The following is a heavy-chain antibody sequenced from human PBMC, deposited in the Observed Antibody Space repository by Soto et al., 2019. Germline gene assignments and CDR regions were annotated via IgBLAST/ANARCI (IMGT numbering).Heavy chain of an antibody. Sequence: EVQLVESGGGRVKHGGSLRLSCAASGFTFSRYGMNWVRPAPGKGLEWVSSISSSTSYVYYADSVKGRFSVSRANAKKILYLEMYALRTEDTAVYYCARDPSEGRVGNWFESWGQGTLVSVSS. CDR3: ARDPSEGRVGNWFES. V-gene: IGHV3-21*01. CDR2: ISSSTSYV. J-gene: IGHJ5*01. D-gene: IGHD2-2*01. CDR1: GFTFSRYG.